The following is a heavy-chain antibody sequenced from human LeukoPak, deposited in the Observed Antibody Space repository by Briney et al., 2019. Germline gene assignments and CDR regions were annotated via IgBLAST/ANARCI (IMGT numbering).Heavy chain of an antibody. CDR3: ARGGPGTRECYYDSSGFPFDY. J-gene: IGHJ4*02. CDR1: GFTFTKYV. V-gene: IGHV3-23*01. CDR2: IDDAAAGT. Sequence: GGSLRLSCTASGFTFTKYVMTWLRQTPGKGLEWVSAIDDAAAGTYYAGSVKGRFTISRDDSKNTLYLQMNSLRAEDTAVYYCARGGPGTRECYYDSSGFPFDYWGQGTLVTVSS. D-gene: IGHD3-22*01.